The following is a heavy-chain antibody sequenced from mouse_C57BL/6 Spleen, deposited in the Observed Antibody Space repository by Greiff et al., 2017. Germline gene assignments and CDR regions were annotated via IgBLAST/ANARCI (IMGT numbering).Heavy chain of an antibody. V-gene: IGHV3-6*01. D-gene: IGHD1-1*01. CDR2: ISYDGSN. J-gene: IGHJ1*03. CDR1: GYSITSGYY. CDR3: ARETTVGYFDV. Sequence: LQQSGPGLVKPSQSLSLTCSVTGYSITSGYYWNWIRQFPGNKLEWMGYISYDGSNNYNPSLKNRISITRDTSKNQFFLKLNSVTTEDTATYYCARETTVGYFDVWGTGTTVTVSS.